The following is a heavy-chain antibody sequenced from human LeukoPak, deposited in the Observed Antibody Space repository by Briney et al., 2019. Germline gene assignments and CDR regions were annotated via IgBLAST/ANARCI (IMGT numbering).Heavy chain of an antibody. D-gene: IGHD4-17*01. V-gene: IGHV3-7*04. CDR3: ARGYGDSIHFDY. CDR1: GFTFSSYW. J-gene: IGHJ4*02. Sequence: PGGSLRLSCAASGFTFSSYWMSWVRQAPGKGLEWVPNIKRDGSEKYYVDSVKGRFTISRDNAKNSLYLQMNSLRAEEAAVYYCARGYGDSIHFDYWGQGTLVTVSS. CDR2: IKRDGSEK.